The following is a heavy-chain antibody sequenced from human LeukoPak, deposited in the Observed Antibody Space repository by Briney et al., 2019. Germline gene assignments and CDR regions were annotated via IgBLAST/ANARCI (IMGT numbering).Heavy chain of an antibody. CDR3: ARGRYYGSGSYSLHY. CDR1: GYTFTGYY. V-gene: IGHV1-2*04. CDR2: INPNSGGT. Sequence: ASVKVSCKASGYTFTGYYMHWVRQAPGQGLEWMGWINPNSGGTDYAQKFQGWVTMTRDTSISTAYMELSRLRSDDTAVYYCARGRYYGSGSYSLHYWGQGTLVTVSS. D-gene: IGHD3-10*01. J-gene: IGHJ4*02.